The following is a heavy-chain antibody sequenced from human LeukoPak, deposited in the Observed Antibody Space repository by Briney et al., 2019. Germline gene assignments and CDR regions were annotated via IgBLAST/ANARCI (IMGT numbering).Heavy chain of an antibody. CDR2: INSSGGST. CDR3: ARVKTCSGGSCSVFDY. Sequence: ASVKVSCKASGYTFTSYYMHWVRQAPGQGLEWMGIINSSGGSTSYAQKFQGRVTMTRDTSTSTVYMELSSLRSEDTAVYYCARVKTCSGGSCSVFDYWGQGTLVTVSS. CDR1: GYTFTSYY. V-gene: IGHV1-46*01. D-gene: IGHD2-15*01. J-gene: IGHJ4*02.